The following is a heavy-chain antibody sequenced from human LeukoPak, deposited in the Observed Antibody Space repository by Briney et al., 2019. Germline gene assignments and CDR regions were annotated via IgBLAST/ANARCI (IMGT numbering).Heavy chain of an antibody. CDR2: IYTSGST. J-gene: IGHJ4*02. CDR1: GGSISSYY. V-gene: IGHV4-4*07. Sequence: SETLSLTCTVSGGSISSYYWSWIRQPAGKGLEWVGRIYTSGSTNYNPSLKSRVTMSVDTSKNQFSLKLSSVTAADTAVYYCARSGSSWYWDGEDYWGQGTLVTVSS. D-gene: IGHD6-13*01. CDR3: ARSGSSWYWDGEDY.